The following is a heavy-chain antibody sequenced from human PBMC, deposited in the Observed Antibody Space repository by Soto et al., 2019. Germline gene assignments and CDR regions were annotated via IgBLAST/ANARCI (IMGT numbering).Heavy chain of an antibody. V-gene: IGHV4-31*03. Sequence: PSETLSLTXTVSGGSISSGGYYWSWIRQHPGKGLEWIGYIYYSGSTYYNPSLKSRVTISVDTSKNQFSLKLSSVTAADTAVYYCAREVGTTVTIRNSNYYYYYGMDVWGQGTTVTVSS. D-gene: IGHD4-4*01. CDR2: IYYSGST. CDR1: GGSISSGGYY. J-gene: IGHJ6*02. CDR3: AREVGTTVTIRNSNYYYYYGMDV.